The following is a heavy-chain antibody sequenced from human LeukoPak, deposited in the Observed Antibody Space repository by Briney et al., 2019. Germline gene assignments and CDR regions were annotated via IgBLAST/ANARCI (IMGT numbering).Heavy chain of an antibody. CDR2: INTDGRTT. CDR1: GFTFSSYW. D-gene: IGHD4/OR15-4a*01. Sequence: GGSLRLSCAASGFTFSSYWMHWVRQAPGKGLVWVSRINTDGRTTIYADSVRGRFTISRDNAKNTLYLQMNSLRAEDTALYYCAREMGQYGGYSDYWGQGTLVTVSS. J-gene: IGHJ4*02. CDR3: AREMGQYGGYSDY. V-gene: IGHV3-74*01.